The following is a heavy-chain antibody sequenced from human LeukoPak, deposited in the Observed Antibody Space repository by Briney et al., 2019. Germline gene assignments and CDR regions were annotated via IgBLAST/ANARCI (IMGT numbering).Heavy chain of an antibody. CDR3: ARGSTYYGDYGFFDY. Sequence: GGSLRLSCAASGFTFRSYGMHWVRQAPGKGLEWVTVISYDGGNKYYADSVKGRFTISRDNSKNTLYLQMNSLRAEDTAVYYCARGSTYYGDYGFFDYWGQGTLVTVSS. CDR1: GFTFRSYG. V-gene: IGHV3-30*03. CDR2: ISYDGGNK. J-gene: IGHJ4*02. D-gene: IGHD4-17*01.